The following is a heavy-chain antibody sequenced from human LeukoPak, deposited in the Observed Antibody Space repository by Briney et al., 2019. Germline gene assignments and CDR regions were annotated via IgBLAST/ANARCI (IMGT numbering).Heavy chain of an antibody. Sequence: GGSLRLSCAASGFTFSSYAMNWVRQAPGKGLEWVPTIGGSGGTTYYADSVKGRFTISRDNSKNTLYLQMNSLRAEDTAVYYCAKDTLMVKWGAFDIWGQGTMVTVSS. D-gene: IGHD5-18*01. V-gene: IGHV3-23*01. J-gene: IGHJ3*02. CDR2: IGGSGGTT. CDR3: AKDTLMVKWGAFDI. CDR1: GFTFSSYA.